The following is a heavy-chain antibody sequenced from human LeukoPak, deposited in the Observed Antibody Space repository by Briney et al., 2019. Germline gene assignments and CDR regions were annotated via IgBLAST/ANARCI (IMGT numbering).Heavy chain of an antibody. Sequence: GGSLRLSRAASGFTFSSYAMSWVRQAPGKGLEWVSTISGSGGSTYYAVSVKGRFTIFRDNSNCTLYLQMNSLRADDTAVYYCAKTGSGYYYFDYWGQGTLVTVSS. J-gene: IGHJ4*02. D-gene: IGHD5-12*01. CDR2: ISGSGGST. CDR1: GFTFSSYA. V-gene: IGHV3-23*01. CDR3: AKTGSGYYYFDY.